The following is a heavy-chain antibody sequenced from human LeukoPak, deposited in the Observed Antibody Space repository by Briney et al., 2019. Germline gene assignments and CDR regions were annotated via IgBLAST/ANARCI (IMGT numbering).Heavy chain of an antibody. CDR1: GYTFNTYA. D-gene: IGHD5-12*01. CDR3: ARAQGGYDFAAFDI. Sequence: ASVKVSCKASGYTFNTYAIHWVRQAPGQGPEWMGWINAGNGNTKSSQKFQSRVTLTRDKSASTAYMELSSLTSEDTAVYYCARAQGGYDFAAFDIWGQGTVVIVSS. CDR2: INAGNGNT. J-gene: IGHJ3*02. V-gene: IGHV1-3*01.